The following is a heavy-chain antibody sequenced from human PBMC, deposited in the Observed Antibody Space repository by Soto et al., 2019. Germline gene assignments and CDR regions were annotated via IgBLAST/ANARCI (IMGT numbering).Heavy chain of an antibody. V-gene: IGHV4-59*01. Sequence: PSETLALTCVVSEGSISSYYWSWIRQPPGKGLEWIGYIYYSGSTNYNPSLKSRVTISVDTSKNQFSLKLSSVTAADTAVYYCARMIAVAGRGMFDPWGQGTLVTVSS. CDR1: EGSISSYY. J-gene: IGHJ5*02. CDR2: IYYSGST. D-gene: IGHD6-19*01. CDR3: ARMIAVAGRGMFDP.